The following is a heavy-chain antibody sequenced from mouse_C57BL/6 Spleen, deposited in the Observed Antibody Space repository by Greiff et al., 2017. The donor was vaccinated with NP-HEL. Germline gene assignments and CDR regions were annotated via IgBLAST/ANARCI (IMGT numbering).Heavy chain of an antibody. Sequence: QVQLQQPGAELVRPGTSVKLSCKASGYTFTSYWMHWVKQRPGQGLEWIGVIDPSDSYTNYNQKFKGKATLTVDTSSSTAYMQLSSLTSEDSAVYYCASGGGREGYFDYWGQGTTLTVSS. CDR3: ASGGGREGYFDY. CDR2: IDPSDSYT. J-gene: IGHJ2*01. CDR1: GYTFTSYW. V-gene: IGHV1-59*01.